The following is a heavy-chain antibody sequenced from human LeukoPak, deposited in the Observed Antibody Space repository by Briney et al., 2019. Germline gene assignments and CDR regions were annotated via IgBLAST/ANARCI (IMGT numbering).Heavy chain of an antibody. CDR1: GFTFDDYA. D-gene: IGHD3-10*01. CDR3: AKSWPSHSYYYYYMDV. V-gene: IGHV3-9*03. J-gene: IGHJ6*03. CDR2: ISWNSGSI. Sequence: PGRSLRLSCAASGFTFDDYAMHWVRQAPGKGLEWVSGISWNSGSIGYADSVKGRFTISGDNAKNSLYLQMNSLRAEDMALYYCAKSWPSHSYYYYYMDVWGKGTTVTVSS.